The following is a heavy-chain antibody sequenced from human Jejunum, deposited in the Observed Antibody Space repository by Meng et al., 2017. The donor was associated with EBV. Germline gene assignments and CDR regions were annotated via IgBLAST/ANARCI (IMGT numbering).Heavy chain of an antibody. D-gene: IGHD2-15*01. CDR2: ISPYNGNT. Sequence: QVQLVPSGAEVKKPGASVKVSCKASGYTSTTYGISWVRQAPGQGLEWMGWISPYNGNTIYAQKLQDRVTMTTDTSTSTAYLELRSLRSDDTAVYYCARGPYCSGGTCHSQYFDYWGQGALVTVSS. V-gene: IGHV1-18*01. J-gene: IGHJ4*02. CDR3: ARGPYCSGGTCHSQYFDY. CDR1: GYTSTTYG.